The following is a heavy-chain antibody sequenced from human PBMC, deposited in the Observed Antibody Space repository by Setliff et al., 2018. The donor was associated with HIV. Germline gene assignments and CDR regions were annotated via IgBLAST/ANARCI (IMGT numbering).Heavy chain of an antibody. CDR1: GYTLTSYG. J-gene: IGHJ4*02. CDR2: INPGNGDR. CDR3: ARDYSGTYYGDIDL. V-gene: IGHV1-3*01. D-gene: IGHD1-26*01. Sequence: GASVKVSCKASGYTLTSYGIHWVRQAPGQRLEWMAWINPGNGDRKYSQKLQGRVAITGDTSANTVYMEVSRLRSEDTALYFCARDYSGTYYGDIDLWGQGTLVTVSS.